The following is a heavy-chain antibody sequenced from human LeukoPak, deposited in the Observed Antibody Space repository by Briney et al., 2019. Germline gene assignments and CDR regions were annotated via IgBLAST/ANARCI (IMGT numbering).Heavy chain of an antibody. V-gene: IGHV3-21*01. J-gene: IGHJ3*02. CDR3: ARVDGYGDNYLAFDI. CDR2: ISSSSSYI. CDR1: GFTFSSYS. D-gene: IGHD4-17*01. Sequence: PGGSLRLSCAASGFTFSSYSMNWVRQAPGKGLEWVSSISSSSSYIYYADSVKGRFTISRDNAKNSLYLQMNSLRAEDTAVYYCARVDGYGDNYLAFDIWGQGTMVTVSS.